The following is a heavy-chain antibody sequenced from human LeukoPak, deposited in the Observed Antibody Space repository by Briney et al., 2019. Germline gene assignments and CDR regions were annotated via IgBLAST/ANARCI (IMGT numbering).Heavy chain of an antibody. D-gene: IGHD6-19*01. Sequence: PSETLSLTCAVYGGSFSGYYWSWIRQPPGKGLEWIGEINHSGSTNYNPSLKSRVTISVDTSKNQFSLKLSSVTAADTAVYYCARSSGWSLLFDYWGQGTLVTVSS. CDR2: INHSGST. CDR1: GGSFSGYY. J-gene: IGHJ4*02. V-gene: IGHV4-34*01. CDR3: ARSSGWSLLFDY.